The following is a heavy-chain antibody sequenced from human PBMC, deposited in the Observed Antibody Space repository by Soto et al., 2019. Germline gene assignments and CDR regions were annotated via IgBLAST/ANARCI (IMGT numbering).Heavy chain of an antibody. CDR1: GFTFSSYS. CDR2: ISSSSSTI. J-gene: IGHJ6*03. CDR3: ARVASYYGSGSLNPYYYMDV. V-gene: IGHV3-48*01. D-gene: IGHD3-10*01. Sequence: GGSLRLSCAASGFTFSSYSMNWVRQAPGKGLEWVSYISSSSSTIYYADSVKGRFTISRDNAKNSLYLQMNSLRAEDTAVYYCARVASYYGSGSLNPYYYMDVWGKGTTVTVSS.